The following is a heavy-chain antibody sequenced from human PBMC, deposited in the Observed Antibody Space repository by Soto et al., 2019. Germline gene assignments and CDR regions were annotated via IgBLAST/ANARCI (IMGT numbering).Heavy chain of an antibody. CDR3: ATGQYCSGGSCYFNPSDY. J-gene: IGHJ4*02. D-gene: IGHD2-15*01. V-gene: IGHV3-30*03. CDR1: GFTFSSYG. Sequence: QVQLVESGGGVVQPGRSLRLSCGASGFTFSSYGMHWVRQAPGKGLEWVAGISYDGSYKYYADSVKGRCTISRDNSKNPLYVQMNSLRAEDTAVYYCATGQYCSGGSCYFNPSDYWGQGTLVTVSS. CDR2: ISYDGSYK.